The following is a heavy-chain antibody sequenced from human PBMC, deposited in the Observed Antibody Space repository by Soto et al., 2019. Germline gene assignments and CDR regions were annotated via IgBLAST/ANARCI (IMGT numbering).Heavy chain of an antibody. CDR3: ARGRYCTSTNCYTDFDY. J-gene: IGHJ4*02. D-gene: IGHD2-2*02. CDR2: ISGNGSNT. Sequence: GGSLRLSCAASGFTFSSYALNWVRQAPGKGLEWVSSISGNGSNTYCADSVKGRFSISRDNSKNTLYLQMNSLRADDTAVFYCARGRYCTSTNCYTDFDYWGQGTLVTVSS. V-gene: IGHV3-23*01. CDR1: GFTFSSYA.